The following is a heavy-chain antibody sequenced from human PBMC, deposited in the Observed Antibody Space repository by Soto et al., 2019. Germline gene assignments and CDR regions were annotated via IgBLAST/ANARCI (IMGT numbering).Heavy chain of an antibody. CDR1: GDSISSSY. V-gene: IGHV4-59*01. Sequence: QVQLQESGPGLVKPSETLSLTCTVSGDSISSSYWGWIRQPPGKGLEWIGYISHKGGTNYNPSLKGRVSISGDASKSQCSLKVTSVTAADTAVYYCARLYHLGLEQSGGLDHWGQGTLVTVSS. J-gene: IGHJ4*02. CDR3: ARLYHLGLEQSGGLDH. D-gene: IGHD2-15*01. CDR2: ISHKGGT.